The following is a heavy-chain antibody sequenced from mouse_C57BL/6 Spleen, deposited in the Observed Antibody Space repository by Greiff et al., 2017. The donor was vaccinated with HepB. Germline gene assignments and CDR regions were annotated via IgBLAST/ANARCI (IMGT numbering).Heavy chain of an antibody. V-gene: IGHV1-15*01. Sequence: VQRVESGAELVRPGASVTLSCKASGYTFTDYEMHWVKQTPVHGLEWIGAIDPETGGTAYNQKFKGKAILTADKSSSTAYMELRSLTSEDSAVYYCTRHYGSSHWYFDVWGTGTTVTVSS. CDR2: IDPETGGT. CDR3: TRHYGSSHWYFDV. CDR1: GYTFTDYE. D-gene: IGHD1-1*01. J-gene: IGHJ1*03.